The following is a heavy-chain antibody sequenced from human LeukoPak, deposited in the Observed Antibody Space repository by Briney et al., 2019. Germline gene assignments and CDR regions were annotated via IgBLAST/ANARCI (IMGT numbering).Heavy chain of an antibody. V-gene: IGHV1-24*01. CDR2: FDPEDDEI. CDR3: APFGGP. Sequence: ASVKVSCKXSGYNLNELPMHWVRQTPGKGLEWMGGFDPEDDEIIYSQKFQGRLSLTEDTATDTAYMELSSLTSEDTAVYYCAPFGGPWGQGTLVIVSS. CDR1: GYNLNELP. J-gene: IGHJ5*02. D-gene: IGHD3-3*01.